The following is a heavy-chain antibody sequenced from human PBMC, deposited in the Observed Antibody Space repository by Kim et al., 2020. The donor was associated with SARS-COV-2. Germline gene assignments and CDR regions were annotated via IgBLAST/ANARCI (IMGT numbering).Heavy chain of an antibody. CDR3: ARAPYSSSWYGGIGYYSGMDV. J-gene: IGHJ6*02. Sequence: SVKVSCKASGGTFSSYAISWVRQAPGQGLEWMGGIIPIFGTANYAQKFQGRVTITADESTSTAYMELSSLRSEDTAVYYCARAPYSSSWYGGIGYYSGMDVWGQGTPVTVSS. CDR2: IIPIFGTA. V-gene: IGHV1-69*13. CDR1: GGTFSSYA. D-gene: IGHD6-13*01.